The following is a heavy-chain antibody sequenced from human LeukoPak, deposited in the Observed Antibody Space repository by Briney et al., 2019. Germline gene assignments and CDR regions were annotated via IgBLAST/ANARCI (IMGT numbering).Heavy chain of an antibody. V-gene: IGHV4-59*11. D-gene: IGHD3-10*01. Sequence: SETLSLTCTVSGGSISSHSWSWIRQPPGKGLEWIGYIYYSGSTNYNPSLKSRVTISVDTSKNQFSLKLSSVTAADTAVYYCARDRGGYYGSGSYRYYYYYMDVWGKGTTVTVSS. J-gene: IGHJ6*03. CDR2: IYYSGST. CDR3: ARDRGGYYGSGSYRYYYYYMDV. CDR1: GGSISSHS.